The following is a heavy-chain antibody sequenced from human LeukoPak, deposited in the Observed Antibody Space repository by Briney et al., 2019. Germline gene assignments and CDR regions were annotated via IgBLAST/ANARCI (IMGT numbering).Heavy chain of an antibody. Sequence: SETLSLTCTVSGGSISSGDYYWSWIRQPPGKGLEWIGYIYYSGSTYYNPSLKSRVTISVDTSKNQFSLKLSSVTAADTAVYYCAREPMVRESGCYYYGMDVWGQGTTVTVSS. D-gene: IGHD3-10*01. V-gene: IGHV4-30-4*01. CDR1: GGSISSGDYY. CDR2: IYYSGST. CDR3: AREPMVRESGCYYYGMDV. J-gene: IGHJ6*02.